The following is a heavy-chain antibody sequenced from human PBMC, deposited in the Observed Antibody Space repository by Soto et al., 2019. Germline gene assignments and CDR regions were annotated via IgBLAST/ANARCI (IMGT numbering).Heavy chain of an antibody. CDR2: IYYSGST. V-gene: IGHV4-39*01. CDR3: ARPVAGVAVY. D-gene: IGHD2-15*01. CDR1: GGSISSYY. J-gene: IGHJ4*02. Sequence: PSETLSLTCTVSGGSISSYYWGWIRQPPGKGLEWIGSIYYSGSTYYNPSLKSRVTISVDTSKNQFSLKLSSVTAADTAVYYCARPVAGVAVYWGQGTLVTVSS.